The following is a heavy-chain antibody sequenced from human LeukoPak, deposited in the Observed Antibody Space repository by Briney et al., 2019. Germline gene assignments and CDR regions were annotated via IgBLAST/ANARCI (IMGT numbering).Heavy chain of an antibody. D-gene: IGHD3-10*01. Sequence: PGGSLRLSCAASGFTFSNSWMHWVRQVPGKGLVWVSHINNDGSFTTYADSVKGRFTISRDNAKRTLDLQMNSLRPDDTAVYYCATFDMCWGQGTLVTVSS. CDR2: INNDGSFT. CDR3: ATFDMC. J-gene: IGHJ4*02. V-gene: IGHV3-74*03. CDR1: GFTFSNSW.